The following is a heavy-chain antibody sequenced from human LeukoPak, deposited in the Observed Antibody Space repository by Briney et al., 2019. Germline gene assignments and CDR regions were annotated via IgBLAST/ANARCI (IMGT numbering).Heavy chain of an antibody. D-gene: IGHD3-10*01. CDR3: ARGKYYYGSGSYGYWFDP. J-gene: IGHJ5*02. CDR2: INTDGSST. CDR1: GFTFSSYW. V-gene: IGHV3-74*01. Sequence: PGGPLRLSCAASGFTFSSYWMHWVRQAPGKGLVWVSRINTDGSSTSYADSVKGRFTISRDNAKNTLNLQMNSLRAEDTAVYYCARGKYYYGSGSYGYWFDPWGQGTLVTVSS.